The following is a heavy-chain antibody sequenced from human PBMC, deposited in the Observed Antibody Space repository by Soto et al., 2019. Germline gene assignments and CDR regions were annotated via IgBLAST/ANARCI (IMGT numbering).Heavy chain of an antibody. Sequence: SETLSLTCTVSGGSISSYYWSWIRQPPGKGLEWIGYIYYSGSTNYNPSLKSRVTISVDTSKNQFSLKLSSVTAADTAVYYCARHGGYDRAYYFDYWGQGTLVTVSS. CDR1: GGSISSYY. D-gene: IGHD5-12*01. J-gene: IGHJ4*02. CDR3: ARHGGYDRAYYFDY. CDR2: IYYSGST. V-gene: IGHV4-59*08.